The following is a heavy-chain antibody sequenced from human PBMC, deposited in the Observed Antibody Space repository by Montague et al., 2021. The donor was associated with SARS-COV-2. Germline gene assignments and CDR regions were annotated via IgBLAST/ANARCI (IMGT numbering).Heavy chain of an antibody. V-gene: IGHV4-39*01. D-gene: IGHD3-9*01. CDR3: ARLGDILTGYYNWFEP. Sequence: SETLSLTCTVAGGAIHGSIDYGHVIRQPPVTGLEWICGIYYSGSTYYNPSLKSLVTISVDTSKNQFSLKLSSVTAADTAVYYCARLGDILTGYYNWFEPWGQGTLVTVSS. CDR1: GGAIHGSIDY. J-gene: IGHJ5*02. CDR2: IYYSGST.